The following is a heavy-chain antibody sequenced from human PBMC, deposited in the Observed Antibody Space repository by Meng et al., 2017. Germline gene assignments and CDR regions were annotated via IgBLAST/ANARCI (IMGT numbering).Heavy chain of an antibody. CDR3: ERRGQSYWDGPGKREDVDY. CDR2: NKHSRST. CDR1: GVSFGGYY. V-gene: IGHV4-34*01. J-gene: IGHJ4*02. D-gene: IGHD1-26*01. Sequence: VPVEPRGVGLSKPPEPPYLTSPVFGVSFGGYYWSWFRQPPGKVREWLGENKHSRSTNYNASLIIRVTSPVDPPKNQLAPKLSSVTAADTAVYYCERRGQSYWDGPGKREDVDYWGQGTLVTVSS.